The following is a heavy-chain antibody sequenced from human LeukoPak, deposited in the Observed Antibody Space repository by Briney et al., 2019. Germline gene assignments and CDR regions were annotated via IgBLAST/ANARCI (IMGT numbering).Heavy chain of an antibody. CDR1: GFTFSDNY. CDR3: ARHWRLNCSNTSCYKLDY. V-gene: IGHV3-11*04. CDR2: TSISGSTI. Sequence: GGYLRRSVAASGFTFSDNYLSGSAHGPGKGLGWGSYTSISGSTIYYADSVKGRFTISRDNAKNSLYLQMTSLRAEDTAVYYCARHWRLNCSNTSCYKLDYWGQGTLVTVSS. D-gene: IGHD2-2*02. J-gene: IGHJ4*02.